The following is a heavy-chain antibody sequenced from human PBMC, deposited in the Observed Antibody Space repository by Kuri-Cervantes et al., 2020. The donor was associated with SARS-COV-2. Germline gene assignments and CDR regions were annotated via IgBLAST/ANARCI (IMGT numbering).Heavy chain of an antibody. Sequence: ASVKVSCKTSGYTFAAYYVHWVRQAPGQGLEWMGWISAYNGNTNYAQKLQGRVTMTTDTSTSTAYMELRSLRSDDTAVYYCAREGYYDSSGYFGDYVRMDVWGQGTTVTVSS. D-gene: IGHD3-22*01. V-gene: IGHV1-18*04. CDR2: ISAYNGNT. CDR1: GYTFAAYY. J-gene: IGHJ6*02. CDR3: AREGYYDSSGYFGDYVRMDV.